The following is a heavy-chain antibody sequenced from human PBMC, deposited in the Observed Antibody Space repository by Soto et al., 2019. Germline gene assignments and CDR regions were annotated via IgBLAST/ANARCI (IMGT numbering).Heavy chain of an antibody. CDR2: ISHSVSP. V-gene: IGHV4-4*02. D-gene: IGHD2-21*01. CDR1: GASISKGKW. Sequence: QVQLQESGPGLVKPSETLTLTCAVSGASISKGKWWSWVRQPPGKGLEWIGEISHSVSPNYNPSLRSRFTIEVDKSKNQFSLKFSVTDADTAMYYCTRGGDYGYSLAYWGQGTLVTVSS. CDR3: TRGGDYGYSLAY. J-gene: IGHJ4*02.